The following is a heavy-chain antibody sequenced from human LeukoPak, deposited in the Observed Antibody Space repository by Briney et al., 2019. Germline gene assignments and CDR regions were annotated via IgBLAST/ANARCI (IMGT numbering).Heavy chain of an antibody. CDR2: INHSGST. CDR1: GGSFSGYY. D-gene: IGHD3-22*01. V-gene: IGHV4-34*01. J-gene: IGHJ4*02. Sequence: SETLSLTCAVYGGSFSGYYWSWIRQPPGKGLAWIGEINHSGSTNYNPSLRSRVTISVDTSKNQFSLKLSSVTAADTAVYYCARGIQKDSSGYYVDYWGQGTLVTVSS. CDR3: ARGIQKDSSGYYVDY.